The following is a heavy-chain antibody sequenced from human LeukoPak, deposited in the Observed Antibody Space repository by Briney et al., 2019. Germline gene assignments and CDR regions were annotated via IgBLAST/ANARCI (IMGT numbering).Heavy chain of an antibody. CDR3: ARDCCDTGGYDAFGI. CDR2: INPSGGST. J-gene: IGHJ3*02. CDR1: GYTFTSYY. Sequence: ASVKVSCKASGYTFTSYYMHWVRQAPGQGLEWMGIINPSGGSTSYAQKFQGRVTMTRDMSTGTVYMELSRLRSEDTAVYYCARDCCDTGGYDAFGIRGQGTMVTVS. V-gene: IGHV1-46*01. D-gene: IGHD2-8*02.